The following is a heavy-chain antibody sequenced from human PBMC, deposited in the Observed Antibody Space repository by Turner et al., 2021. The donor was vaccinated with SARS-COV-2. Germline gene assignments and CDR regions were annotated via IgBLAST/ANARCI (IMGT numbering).Heavy chain of an antibody. D-gene: IGHD3-10*01. CDR1: GASISSYY. CDR3: ARELTNNWFDP. V-gene: IGHV4-59*01. CDR2: IYYRGST. Sequence: QVQLQESGPGLVKPSETLSLTCTVSGASISSYYWAWIRQPPGKRLEWIGYIYYRGSTNYNPSLKSRVTISVDTSKNQFSLKLTSVTAADTAVYFCARELTNNWFDPWGQGTLVTVSS. J-gene: IGHJ5*02.